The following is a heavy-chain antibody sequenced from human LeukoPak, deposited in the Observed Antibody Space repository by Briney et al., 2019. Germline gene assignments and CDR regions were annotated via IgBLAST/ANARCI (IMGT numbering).Heavy chain of an antibody. Sequence: SETLSLACTVSGGSISSGGYYWSWIRQHPGKGLEWIGYIYYSGSTYYNPSLKSRVTISVDKSKNQFSLKLSSVTAADTAVYYCARALGYCSSTSCSPLDYWGQGTLVTVSS. V-gene: IGHV4-31*03. CDR3: ARALGYCSSTSCSPLDY. CDR1: GGSISSGGYY. CDR2: IYYSGST. D-gene: IGHD2-2*01. J-gene: IGHJ4*02.